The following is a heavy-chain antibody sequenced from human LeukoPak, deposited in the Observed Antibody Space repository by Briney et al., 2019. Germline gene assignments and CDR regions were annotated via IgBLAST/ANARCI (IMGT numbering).Heavy chain of an antibody. CDR3: ARDRRSPPRGSAMVSWFDP. CDR1: GYTFTSYG. D-gene: IGHD5-18*01. J-gene: IGHJ5*02. CDR2: ISAYNGNT. V-gene: IGHV1-18*01. Sequence: ASVKVSCKASGYTFTSYGISWVRQAPGQGLEWMGWISAYNGNTNYAQKLQGRVTMTTDTSTSTAYTELRSLRSDDTAVYYCARDRRSPPRGSAMVSWFDPWGQGTLVTVSS.